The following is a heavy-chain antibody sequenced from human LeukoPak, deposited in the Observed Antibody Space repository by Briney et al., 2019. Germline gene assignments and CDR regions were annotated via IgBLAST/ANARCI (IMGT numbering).Heavy chain of an antibody. J-gene: IGHJ4*02. D-gene: IGHD3-3*01. V-gene: IGHV4-59*01. Sequence: KPSETLSLTCTVSGGSISSYYWSWIRQPPGKGLEWIGYIYYSGSTNYNPSLKSRVTISVDTSKNQFSLKLSSVTAADTAVYYCARAHFGVDWYFDYWGQGTLVTVSS. CDR3: ARAHFGVDWYFDY. CDR2: IYYSGST. CDR1: GGSISSYY.